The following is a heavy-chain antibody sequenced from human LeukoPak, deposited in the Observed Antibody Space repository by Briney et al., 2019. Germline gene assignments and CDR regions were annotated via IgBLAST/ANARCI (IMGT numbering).Heavy chain of an antibody. CDR2: SYIEGSTT. CDR3: ARGEYAFDY. V-gene: IGHV3-74*01. D-gene: IGHD2-2*01. J-gene: IGHJ4*02. Sequence: GGSLRLSCAASGFILSSYWMHWVRQAPGKGLVWVSRSYIEGSTTSYADSVKGRFTISRDNAKNTLYLQMNSLRVEDTAVYYCARGEYAFDYWGQGTLVTVSS. CDR1: GFILSSYW.